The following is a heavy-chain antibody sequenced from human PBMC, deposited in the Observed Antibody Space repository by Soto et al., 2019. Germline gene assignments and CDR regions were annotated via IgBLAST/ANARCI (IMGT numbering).Heavy chain of an antibody. J-gene: IGHJ5*02. V-gene: IGHV3-74*01. Sequence: PGGSLRLSCAASGFTFSSYWMHWVRQAPGKGLVWVSRININGSDTSYADSVKGRFTISRDNAKSTLFLQMNSLRAEDTAMYYCAKSNWLDPWGQGTLVNVS. CDR3: AKSNWLDP. CDR1: GFTFSSYW. CDR2: ININGSDT.